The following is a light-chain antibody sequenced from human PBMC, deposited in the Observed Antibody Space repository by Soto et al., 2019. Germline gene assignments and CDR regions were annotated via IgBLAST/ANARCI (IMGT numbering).Light chain of an antibody. CDR2: EVS. V-gene: IGLV2-14*01. CDR1: SSDVGGYNY. J-gene: IGLJ2*01. CDR3: SSYTSSSTLLVV. Sequence: QSALTQPASVSGSPGQSITIPCTGTSSDVGGYNYVSWYQQHPGKAPKLMIYEVSNRPSGVSNRFSGSKSGNTASLTISGLQAEDEADYYCSSYTSSSTLLVVFGGGTKLTVL.